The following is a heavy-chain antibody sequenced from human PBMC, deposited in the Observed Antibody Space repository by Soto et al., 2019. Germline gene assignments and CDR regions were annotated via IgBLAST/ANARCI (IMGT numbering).Heavy chain of an antibody. D-gene: IGHD2-2*03. J-gene: IGHJ6*02. CDR2: IIPIFGTA. Sequence: AVKVSCKASGGTFSSYAISWVRQAPGQGLEWMGGIIPIFGTANYAQKFQGRVTITADKSTSTAYMELSSLRSEDTAVYYCASGYCSSTRCYRPGMDVWGQGTMVTVSS. V-gene: IGHV1-69*06. CDR1: GGTFSSYA. CDR3: ASGYCSSTRCYRPGMDV.